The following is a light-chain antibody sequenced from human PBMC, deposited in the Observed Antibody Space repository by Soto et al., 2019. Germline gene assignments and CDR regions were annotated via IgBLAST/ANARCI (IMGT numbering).Light chain of an antibody. V-gene: IGLV2-14*01. J-gene: IGLJ1*01. Sequence: QSALTQPASVSGSPGQSITISCTGNSSDVGAYNYVSWYQQHPGKAPKLMIYDVNNRPSGVSNRFSGSKSGSTASLTISGLQAEDEADYYCSSYTSSSTLYVFGTGTKVTVL. CDR3: SSYTSSSTLYV. CDR1: SSDVGAYNY. CDR2: DVN.